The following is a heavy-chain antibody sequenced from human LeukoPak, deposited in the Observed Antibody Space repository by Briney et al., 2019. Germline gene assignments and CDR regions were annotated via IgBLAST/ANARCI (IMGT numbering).Heavy chain of an antibody. J-gene: IGHJ4*02. CDR2: INAGNGNT. CDR3: ARDGYCSGGSCYDRPLGY. V-gene: IGHV1-3*03. Sequence: ASVKVSCKASGYTFTSYAMHWVRQAPGQRLEWMGWINAGNGNTKYSQEFQGRVTITRDTSASTAYMELSSLRSEDMAVYYCARDGYCSGGSCYDRPLGYWGQGTLVTVSS. CDR1: GYTFTSYA. D-gene: IGHD2-15*01.